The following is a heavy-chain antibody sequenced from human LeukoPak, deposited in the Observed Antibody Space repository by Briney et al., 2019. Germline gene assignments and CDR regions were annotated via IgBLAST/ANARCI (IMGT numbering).Heavy chain of an antibody. CDR2: INPNSGGT. Sequence: ASVKVSCKASGYTFTGYYMHWVRQAPGQGLEWMGWINPNSGGTNYAQKFQGRVTMTRDTSIGTAYMELSRLRSDDTAVYYCASARKGGGSWDYGMDVWGQGTTVTVSS. J-gene: IGHJ6*02. D-gene: IGHD1-14*01. V-gene: IGHV1-2*02. CDR1: GYTFTGYY. CDR3: ASARKGGGSWDYGMDV.